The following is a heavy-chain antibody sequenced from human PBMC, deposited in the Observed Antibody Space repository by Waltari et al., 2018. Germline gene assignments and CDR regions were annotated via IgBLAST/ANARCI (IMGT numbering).Heavy chain of an antibody. V-gene: IGHV1-69*12. J-gene: IGHJ2*01. CDR2: IIPIFGTA. Sequence: QVQLVQSGAEVKKPGSSVKVSCKASGGTFSSYAISWVRQAPGQGLEWMGGIIPIFGTANYAQKLQGRVTITADEATSTAYMELSSLRSEDTAVYYCARGGGIVVPRGYFDLWGRGTLVTVSS. D-gene: IGHD2-21*01. CDR1: GGTFSSYA. CDR3: ARGGGIVVPRGYFDL.